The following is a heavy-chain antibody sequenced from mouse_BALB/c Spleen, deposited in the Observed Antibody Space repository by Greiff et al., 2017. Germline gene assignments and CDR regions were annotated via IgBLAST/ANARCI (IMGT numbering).Heavy chain of an antibody. V-gene: IGHV5-6*02. CDR2: ISSGGSYT. D-gene: IGHD2-10*02. J-gene: IGHJ4*01. CDR1: GFTFSSYG. Sequence: EVKLVESGGDLVKPGGSLKISCAASGFTFSSYGMSWVRQTPDKRLEWVATISSGGSYTYYPDSVKGRFTISRDNAKNTLYLQMSSLKSEDTAMYYCARHEYGNYRYYAMDYWGQGTSVTVSS. CDR3: ARHEYGNYRYYAMDY.